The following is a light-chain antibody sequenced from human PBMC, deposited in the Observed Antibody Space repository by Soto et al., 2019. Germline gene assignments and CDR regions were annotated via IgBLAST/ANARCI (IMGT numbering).Light chain of an antibody. J-gene: IGLJ2*01. CDR3: SSYADSYPVV. CDR1: SSDVGGYKY. V-gene: IGLV2-11*01. CDR2: DGS. Sequence: QSALTQPHSVSGSPGQSVTISCTGTSSDVGGYKYVSWYQQHPGKAPKLLIYDGSKRPSGVPDRFSGSKSGNTGSLTISGLQAEDEADYDCSSYADSYPVVVGGGTKLTVL.